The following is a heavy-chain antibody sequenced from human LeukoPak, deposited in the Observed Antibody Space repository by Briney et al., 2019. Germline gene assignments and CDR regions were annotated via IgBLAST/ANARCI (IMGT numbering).Heavy chain of an antibody. V-gene: IGHV1-2*02. Sequence: GASVKVSCKASGYTFTGYYMHWVRQAPGQGLEWMGWINPNSGGTNYAQKFQGRVTMIRDTSISTAYMGLSRLRSDDTAVYYCARAPRWLQLTFDYWGQGTLVTVSS. CDR2: INPNSGGT. CDR1: GYTFTGYY. J-gene: IGHJ4*02. CDR3: ARAPRWLQLTFDY. D-gene: IGHD5-24*01.